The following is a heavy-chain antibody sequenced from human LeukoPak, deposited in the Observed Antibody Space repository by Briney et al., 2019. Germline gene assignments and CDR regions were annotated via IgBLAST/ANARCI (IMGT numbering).Heavy chain of an antibody. V-gene: IGHV4-38-2*02. Sequence: SETLSLTCTVFGYSISSGYYWGWIRQPPGKGLEWIGSIYHSGGTYYNPSLKSRVTISVDTSKNQFSLKLSSVTAADTAVYYCARDHVVVPAALESDPWGQGTLVTVSS. CDR1: GYSISSGYY. J-gene: IGHJ5*02. D-gene: IGHD2-2*01. CDR2: IYHSGGT. CDR3: ARDHVVVPAALESDP.